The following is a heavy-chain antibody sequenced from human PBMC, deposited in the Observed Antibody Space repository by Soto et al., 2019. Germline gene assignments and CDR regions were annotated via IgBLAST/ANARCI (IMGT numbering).Heavy chain of an antibody. CDR1: GGAFSSYA. Sequence: QVQLVQSGAEVKKPGFSVKVSCEASGGAFSSYAISWVRHAPGQGLEWMGGIIPIFGTANYAQKFQGRVTITADESSSTAYMELSSLRSEDTAVYYCAREDYYDSSGYPARADAFDIWGQVTMVTVSS. J-gene: IGHJ3*02. CDR3: AREDYYDSSGYPARADAFDI. D-gene: IGHD3-22*01. CDR2: IIPIFGTA. V-gene: IGHV1-69*12.